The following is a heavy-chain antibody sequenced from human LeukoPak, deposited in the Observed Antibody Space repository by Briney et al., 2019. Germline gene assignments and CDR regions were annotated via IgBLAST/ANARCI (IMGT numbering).Heavy chain of an antibody. V-gene: IGHV4-59*01. CDR1: DDSISDYY. J-gene: IGHJ4*02. Sequence: ASVTLSLTCTVSDDSISDYYRGWIRQPPGKGLGWIGYFHNSGTSTYNPSLESRVTISADTSKNQFSLKLNSLTTADTAVYYCTRGAGWLIDYWGQGILVTVSS. D-gene: IGHD3-16*01. CDR3: TRGAGWLIDY. CDR2: FHNSGTS.